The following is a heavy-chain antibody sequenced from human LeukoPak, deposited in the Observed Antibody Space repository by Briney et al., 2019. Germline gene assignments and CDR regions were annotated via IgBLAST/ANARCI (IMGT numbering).Heavy chain of an antibody. V-gene: IGHV3-53*01. J-gene: IGHJ4*02. Sequence: GGSLRLSCAASGFSVSDYYMNWVRQAPGKGLEWVSFIYSDGRTYYADSVKGRFTISRDSSRNTLYLQMNSLRVENTAVYNYARDDIPEIWGQGTLVTVTS. D-gene: IGHD1-14*01. CDR3: ARDDIPEI. CDR2: IYSDGRT. CDR1: GFSVSDYY.